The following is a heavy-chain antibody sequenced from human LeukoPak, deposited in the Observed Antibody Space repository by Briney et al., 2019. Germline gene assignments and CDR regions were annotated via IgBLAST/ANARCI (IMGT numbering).Heavy chain of an antibody. Sequence: GESLKISCKGSGYSFTSYWIGWVRQMPGKGLEWMGIIWPADSDTRYSPSFQGQVTISADKSISTAYLQWSSLKASDTAIYYFARQCCGSYYSMDVWGKGTTVTVSS. CDR3: ARQCCGSYYSMDV. CDR2: IWPADSDT. J-gene: IGHJ6*03. V-gene: IGHV5-51*01. D-gene: IGHD1-26*01. CDR1: GYSFTSYW.